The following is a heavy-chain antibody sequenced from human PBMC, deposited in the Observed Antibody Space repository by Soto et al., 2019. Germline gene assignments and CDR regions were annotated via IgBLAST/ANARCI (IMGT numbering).Heavy chain of an antibody. D-gene: IGHD3-10*01. CDR3: ARDWQYYDAFDI. V-gene: IGHV3-33*01. CDR1: GFTFSSYG. CDR2: IWYDGSNK. J-gene: IGHJ3*02. Sequence: QVQLVESGGGVVQPGRSLRLSCAASGFTFSSYGMHWVRQAPGKGLEWVAVIWYDGSNKYYADSVKGRFTISRDNSKNTLYLQKNSLRAEETAVYYCARDWQYYDAFDIWGQGTMVTVSS.